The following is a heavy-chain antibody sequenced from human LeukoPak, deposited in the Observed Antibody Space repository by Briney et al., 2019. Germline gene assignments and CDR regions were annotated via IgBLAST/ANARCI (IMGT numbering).Heavy chain of an antibody. V-gene: IGHV1-69*04. Sequence: SVKVPCKASGGTFSSYAISWVRRAPGQGLEWMGRIIPILGIANYAQKFQGRVTITADKSTSTAYMELSSLRSEDTAVYYCARDVAAAGAFFDYWGQGTLVTVSS. CDR2: IIPILGIA. CDR1: GGTFSSYA. CDR3: ARDVAAAGAFFDY. D-gene: IGHD6-13*01. J-gene: IGHJ4*02.